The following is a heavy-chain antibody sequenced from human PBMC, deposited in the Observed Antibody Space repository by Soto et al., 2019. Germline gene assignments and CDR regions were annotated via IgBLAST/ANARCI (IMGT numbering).Heavy chain of an antibody. CDR1: GFTFSSYG. D-gene: IGHD5-18*01. Sequence: GGSLRLSCAASGFTFSSYGMHWVHQAPGKGLEWVAVISYDGSNKYYADSVKGRFTISRDNSKNTLYLQMNSLRAEDTAVYYCANLHDPEDTAMVRDIWGQGTMVTVSS. CDR2: ISYDGSNK. CDR3: ANLHDPEDTAMVRDI. J-gene: IGHJ3*02. V-gene: IGHV3-30*18.